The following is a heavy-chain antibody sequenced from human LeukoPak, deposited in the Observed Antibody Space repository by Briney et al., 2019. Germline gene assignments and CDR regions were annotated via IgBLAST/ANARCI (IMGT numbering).Heavy chain of an antibody. J-gene: IGHJ4*02. V-gene: IGHV4-34*01. CDR1: GGSFSGYY. D-gene: IGHD3-22*01. CDR3: ARINYDSSGYLDY. CDR2: IYYSGGT. Sequence: PSETLSLTCAVYGGSFSGYYWSWIRQPPGKGLEWIGNIYYSGGTYYNPSLKSRVTISVDTSKNQFSLKLSSVTAADTAVYYCARINYDSSGYLDYWGQGTLVTVSS.